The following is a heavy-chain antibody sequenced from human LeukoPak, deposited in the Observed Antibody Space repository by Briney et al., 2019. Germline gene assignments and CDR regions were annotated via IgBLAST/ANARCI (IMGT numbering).Heavy chain of an antibody. D-gene: IGHD5-12*01. V-gene: IGHV4-61*02. CDR3: ARVAFGYDLYSYPDV. J-gene: IGHJ6*04. CDR1: GGSISSGSYY. Sequence: SQTLSLTCTVSGGSISSGSYYWSWIRQPAGKGLEWIGRIYTSGSTNYNPSLKSRVTMSVDTSKNQFSLKLSSVTAADTAVYYCARVAFGYDLYSYPDVWGKGTTVTVSS. CDR2: IYTSGST.